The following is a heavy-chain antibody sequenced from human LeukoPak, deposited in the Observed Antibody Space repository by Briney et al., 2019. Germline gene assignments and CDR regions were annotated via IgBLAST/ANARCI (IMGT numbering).Heavy chain of an antibody. J-gene: IGHJ6*03. CDR2: IIPSLEIV. D-gene: IGHD3-3*01. Sequence: ASVKVSCKASGGSFSNYAINWVRQAPGQGLEWMGRIIPSLEIVNYARKFQGRVTITADTSTNTAYMELRSLRSDDTAVYYCATSRGRITIFGVAHGGYYYMDVWGKGTTVTVSS. V-gene: IGHV1-69*04. CDR1: GGSFSNYA. CDR3: ATSRGRITIFGVAHGGYYYMDV.